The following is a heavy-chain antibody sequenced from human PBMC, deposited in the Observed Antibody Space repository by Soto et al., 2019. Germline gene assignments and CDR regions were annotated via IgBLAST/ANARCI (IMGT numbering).Heavy chain of an antibody. Sequence: EVQVLESGGGLVQPGGSLRLSCAATGFTFSDFAMSWVRQAPGKGLEWVSRIYGGGNGPHYADSVKGRVTISGDNSKNTLYLQMNSLRAEDTAVYYCANMEGMDPWAYSFDYWGQGTLVTVSS. CDR2: IYGGGNGP. D-gene: IGHD2-2*03. CDR3: ANMEGMDPWAYSFDY. CDR1: GFTFSDFA. V-gene: IGHV3-23*01. J-gene: IGHJ4*02.